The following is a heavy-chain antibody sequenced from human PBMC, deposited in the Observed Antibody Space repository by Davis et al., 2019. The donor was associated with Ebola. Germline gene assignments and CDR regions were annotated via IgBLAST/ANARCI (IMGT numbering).Heavy chain of an antibody. D-gene: IGHD6-6*01. Sequence: MPGGSLRLSYTVSGGSISSYYWNWIRQPPGQGLEWIGYMHDSGTTNYNPSLKSRVTISIDTSKNQFSLKLSSVTAADTAVYYCARVTGRSSSYWGYFDSWGQGTLVTVSS. J-gene: IGHJ4*02. CDR2: MHDSGTT. CDR3: ARVTGRSSSYWGYFDS. V-gene: IGHV4-59*01. CDR1: GGSISSYY.